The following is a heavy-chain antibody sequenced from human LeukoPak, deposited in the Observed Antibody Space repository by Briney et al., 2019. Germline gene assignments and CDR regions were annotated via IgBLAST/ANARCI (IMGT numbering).Heavy chain of an antibody. CDR3: ARAYYDFWSALPDY. Sequence: PGGSLRLSCAASGFTFSTYWMSWVRQAPGKGLEWVANIKEDGSEKYYVDSVKGRFTISRDNAKNSLYLQMNSLRAEDTAVHYCARAYYDFWSALPDYWGQGTLVTVSS. CDR2: IKEDGSEK. V-gene: IGHV3-7*04. CDR1: GFTFSTYW. D-gene: IGHD3-3*01. J-gene: IGHJ4*02.